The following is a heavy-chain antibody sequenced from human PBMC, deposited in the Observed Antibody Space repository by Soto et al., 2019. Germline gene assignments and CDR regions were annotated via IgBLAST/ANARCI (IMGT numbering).Heavy chain of an antibody. D-gene: IGHD3-16*01. CDR3: VHKGGGDRILDY. CDR2: IYWDDYK. CDR1: GFSLSTSGVG. Sequence: QITLKESGPALVKPTQTLTLTCTFSGFSLSTSGVGVGWIRQPPGEALEWLALIYWDDYKHFSPSLESRLTITKDTSKNQVVLTMPNLDPVDTAKYYCVHKGGGDRILDYWGQGTLVTVSS. V-gene: IGHV2-5*02. J-gene: IGHJ4*02.